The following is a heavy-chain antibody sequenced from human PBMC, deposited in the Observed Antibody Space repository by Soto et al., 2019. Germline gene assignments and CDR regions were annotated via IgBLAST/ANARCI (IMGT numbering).Heavy chain of an antibody. CDR3: AKLSQDEPTPN. J-gene: IGHJ4*02. V-gene: IGHV3-23*01. Sequence: EVQLLESGGGLVQPGGSLRLSCAASGFTFSSYAMNWVRQAPGKGLEWVSGISDSGGSTDYADSVKGRFTISRDNSKNTLYLQMNSLRAEGTAVYYCAKLSQDEPTPNWGQGTLVTVSS. CDR2: ISDSGGST. CDR1: GFTFSSYA.